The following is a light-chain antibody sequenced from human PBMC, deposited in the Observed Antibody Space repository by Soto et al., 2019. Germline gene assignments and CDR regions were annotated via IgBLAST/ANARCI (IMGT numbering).Light chain of an antibody. J-gene: IGKJ3*01. CDR3: QHYDNTPPSVT. CDR1: QSVSSDY. V-gene: IGKV3-20*01. Sequence: EIVLTQSPDTLSLSPGERATLSCRASQSVSSDYLVWYQQKPGLPPRLLIYGASRRATGIPDRFSGSGSGTDFISTISRLEPEDFAVYYCQHYDNTPPSVTFGPGTKVDIK. CDR2: GAS.